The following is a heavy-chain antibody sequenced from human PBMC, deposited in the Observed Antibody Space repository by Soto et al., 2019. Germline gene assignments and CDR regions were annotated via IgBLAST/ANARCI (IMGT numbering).Heavy chain of an antibody. CDR3: AQERGCCCSRGT. D-gene: IGHD3-16*01. J-gene: IGHJ5*02. V-gene: IGHV2-5*01. Sequence: QITLEESGPTLVKPTQTLTLTCSFSGFSLGDFGEGVGWVRQPPGEALEWLALIYWNDDERYNPSLESRLTISKDTSTNQVVLKMSNMDPLDTATYHCAQERGCCCSRGTWGQGTLVTVSS. CDR1: GFSLGDFGEG. CDR2: IYWNDDE.